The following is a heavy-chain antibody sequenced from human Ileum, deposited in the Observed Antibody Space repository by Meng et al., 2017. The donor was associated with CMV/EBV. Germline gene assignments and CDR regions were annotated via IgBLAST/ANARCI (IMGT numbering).Heavy chain of an antibody. D-gene: IGHD4-11*01. J-gene: IGHJ4*02. V-gene: IGHV1-46*01. CDR3: SRAPLGSSNYYWSDY. CDR2: INPSGGRT. CDR1: GYTFTNHY. Sequence: VALVLSGAGVKRPGASVNVSCKTSGYTFTNHYIHWVRQAPGQGLEWMGIINPSGGRTTYLQRFQGRVSMTSDTSASTLYLELSALRSEDTAVYYCSRAPLGSSNYYWSDYWGQGTLVTVSS.